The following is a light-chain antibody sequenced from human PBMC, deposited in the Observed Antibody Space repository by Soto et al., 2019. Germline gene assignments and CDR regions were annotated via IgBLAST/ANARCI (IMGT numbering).Light chain of an antibody. CDR3: QQYKSHRRT. V-gene: IGKV1-5*03. CDR1: QSISSW. CDR2: KAS. J-gene: IGKJ1*01. Sequence: DMQMTQSPSTLSASVGDRVTITCRASQSISSWLAWYQQKPGKTPKLLINKASSLESGVPSRFSGSGSGTEFTLTISSLQPDDFATYYCQQYKSHRRTFGQGTKVDIK.